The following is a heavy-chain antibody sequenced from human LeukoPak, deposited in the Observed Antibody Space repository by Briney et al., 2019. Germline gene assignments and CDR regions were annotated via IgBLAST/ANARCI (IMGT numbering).Heavy chain of an antibody. Sequence: GGSLRLSCAASGFGFSSYDMHWVRQAPGKGLEWVAIIWFDGSAKYYGDSVKGRFTISRDNSKNTLYLQMNSLRVEDTAVYYCARDLNREDFDYWGQGTLVAVSS. CDR1: GFGFSSYD. CDR3: ARDLNREDFDY. V-gene: IGHV3-33*01. D-gene: IGHD1-14*01. CDR2: IWFDGSAK. J-gene: IGHJ4*02.